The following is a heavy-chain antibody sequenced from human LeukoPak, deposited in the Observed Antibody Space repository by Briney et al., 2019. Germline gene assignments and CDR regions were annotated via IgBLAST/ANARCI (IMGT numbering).Heavy chain of an antibody. V-gene: IGHV3-23*01. J-gene: IGHJ4*02. D-gene: IGHD3-22*01. Sequence: GGSLRLSCAVSGFTLSNYGMSWVRQAPGKGLEWVAGISGSGGSTNYADSVKGRFTISRDNRKNTLYLQMNSLRVEDTAVYFCAKRGVVIRVILVGFHKEAYYFDSWGQEALVAVSS. CDR3: AKRGVVIRVILVGFHKEAYYFDS. CDR1: GFTLSNYG. CDR2: ISGSGGST.